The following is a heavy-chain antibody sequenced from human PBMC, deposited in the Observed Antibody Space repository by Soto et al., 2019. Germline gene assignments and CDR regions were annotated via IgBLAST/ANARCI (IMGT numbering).Heavy chain of an antibody. J-gene: IGHJ4*02. V-gene: IGHV3-21*01. CDR3: ARDAAAGIFDY. CDR2: ISSSSSYI. D-gene: IGHD6-13*01. CDR1: GFTFSSYS. Sequence: EVQLVESGGGLVKPGGSLRLSCAASGFTFSSYSMNWVRQAPGKGLEWVSSISSSSSYIYYADSVKGRFTISRDNAKNSLYLQMNSLSAEDTAVYYYARDAAAGIFDYWGQGTLVTVSS.